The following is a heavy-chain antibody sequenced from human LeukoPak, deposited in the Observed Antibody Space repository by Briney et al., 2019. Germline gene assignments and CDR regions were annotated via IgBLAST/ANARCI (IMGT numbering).Heavy chain of an antibody. CDR2: ISGSGGST. Sequence: QPGGSLRLSCAASGFTFSSYAMSWVRQAPGKGLEWVSAISGSGGSTYYADSVKGRFTISGDNSKNTLYLQMDSLRAEDTAVYYCAKGGVRAPMSFDPWGQGTLVTVSS. V-gene: IGHV3-23*01. CDR1: GFTFSSYA. CDR3: AKGGVRAPMSFDP. D-gene: IGHD3-10*01. J-gene: IGHJ5*02.